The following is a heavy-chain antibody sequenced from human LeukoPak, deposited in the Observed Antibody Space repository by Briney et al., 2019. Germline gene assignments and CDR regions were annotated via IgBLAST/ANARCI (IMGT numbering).Heavy chain of an antibody. CDR3: ASCLGGSCYSDYYYYGMDV. J-gene: IGHJ6*02. CDR2: IYSGGST. D-gene: IGHD2-15*01. Sequence: PGGSLRLSCAASGFTVSSNYMSWVRQAPGKGLEWVSVIYSGGSTYYADSVKGRFTISRDNSKNTLYLQMNSLRVEDTAVYYCASCLGGSCYSDYYYYGMDVWGQGTTVTVSS. V-gene: IGHV3-53*01. CDR1: GFTVSSNY.